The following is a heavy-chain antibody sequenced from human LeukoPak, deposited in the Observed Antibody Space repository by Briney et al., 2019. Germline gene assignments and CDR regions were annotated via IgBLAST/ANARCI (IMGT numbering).Heavy chain of an antibody. Sequence: ASVKVSCKASGYTFTSYGISWVRQAPGQGLEWMGWISAYNGNTNYAQKLQGRVTMTTDTSTSTAYMELRSLRSDDTAVYYCAXXXXPAFHSSSPDPLGYWGQGTLVTVSS. CDR2: ISAYNGNT. CDR3: AXXXXPAFHSSSPDPLGY. CDR1: GYTFTSYG. D-gene: IGHD6-13*01. V-gene: IGHV1-18*01. J-gene: IGHJ4*02.